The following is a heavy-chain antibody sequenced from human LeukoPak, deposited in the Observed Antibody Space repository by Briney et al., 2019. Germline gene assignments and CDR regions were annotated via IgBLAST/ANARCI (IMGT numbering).Heavy chain of an antibody. V-gene: IGHV4-31*03. CDR1: GGSISSGGYY. J-gene: IGHJ4*02. CDR2: IYYSGST. D-gene: IGHD5-18*01. CDR3: ARGHLGGFYSYGSQSFYY. Sequence: SETLSLTCTVSGGSISSGGYYWSWIRQHPGKGLEWIGYIYYSGSTYYNPSLKSRVTISVDTSKNQFSLKLSSVTAADTAVYYCARGHLGGFYSYGSQSFYYWGQGTLVTVSS.